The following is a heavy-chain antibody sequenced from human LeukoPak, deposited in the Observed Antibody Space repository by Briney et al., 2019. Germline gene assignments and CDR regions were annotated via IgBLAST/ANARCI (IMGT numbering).Heavy chain of an antibody. D-gene: IGHD3-3*01. CDR2: ISAYNGNT. CDR3: ARDPTEAFWSGFYSYFDF. V-gene: IGHV1-18*01. CDR1: GYTFTSYG. Sequence: GASVKVSCKASGYTFTSYGISWVRQAPGQGLEWMGWISAYNGNTNYAQKLQGRVTMTTDTSTSTAYMELRSLRSDDTAVYYCARDPTEAFWSGFYSYFDFWGQGTLVTVSS. J-gene: IGHJ4*02.